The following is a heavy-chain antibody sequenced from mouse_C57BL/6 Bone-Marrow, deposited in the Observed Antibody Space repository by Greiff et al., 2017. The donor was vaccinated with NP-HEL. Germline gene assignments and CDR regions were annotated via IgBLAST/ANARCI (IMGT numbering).Heavy chain of an antibody. Sequence: EVQLVESGGGLVKPGGSLKLSCAASGFTFSSYTMSWVRQTPEKRLEWVATISGGGGNTYYPDRVKGRFTISRDNAKNTLYLQMSSLRSEDTALYYCARHSGDYDVGFAYWGQGTLVTVSA. J-gene: IGHJ3*01. D-gene: IGHD2-4*01. V-gene: IGHV5-9*01. CDR3: ARHSGDYDVGFAY. CDR1: GFTFSSYT. CDR2: ISGGGGNT.